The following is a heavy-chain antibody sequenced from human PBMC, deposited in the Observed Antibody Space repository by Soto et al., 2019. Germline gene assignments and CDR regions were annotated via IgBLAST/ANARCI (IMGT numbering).Heavy chain of an antibody. CDR2: ISGSGDFT. J-gene: IGHJ4*02. V-gene: IGHV3-23*01. CDR3: AKGFYGSGSYYNERAFDS. Sequence: GGSLRPSCAASGFTFSSYAMIWVRQAPGKGLEWVSAISGSGDFTYFADSVKGRFTISRDNPKNTIYLQMNSLRAEDTAVYYCAKGFYGSGSYYNERAFDSWGQGTLVTVSS. D-gene: IGHD3-10*01. CDR1: GFTFSSYA.